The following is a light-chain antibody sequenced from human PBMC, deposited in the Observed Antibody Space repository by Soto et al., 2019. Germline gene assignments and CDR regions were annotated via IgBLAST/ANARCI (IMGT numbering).Light chain of an antibody. J-gene: IGKJ4*01. CDR1: QSISSW. Sequence: DIQMTQSPSTLSASVGDRVTITCRASQSISSWLAWYQQKPGRAPKLLIYKASSLESGVPPRFSGSGSGTDFTLTISSLEPEDFAVYYCQQRSIWPHLTFGGGTKVDIK. V-gene: IGKV1-5*03. CDR3: QQRSIWPHLT. CDR2: KAS.